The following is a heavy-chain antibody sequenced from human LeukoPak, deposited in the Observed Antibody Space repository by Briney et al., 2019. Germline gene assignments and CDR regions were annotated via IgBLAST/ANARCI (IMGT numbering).Heavy chain of an antibody. D-gene: IGHD3-3*01. CDR2: INPSGGST. CDR1: GYTFTSYY. V-gene: IGHV1-46*01. J-gene: IGHJ6*02. Sequence: ASVKVSCKASGYTFTSYYMHWVRQAPGQGLEWMGIINPSGGSTSYAQKFQGRVTMTRDTSTSTVYMELSSLRSEDTAVYYCARAALERFLEWLPNYYHYYGMDVWGQGTTVTVSS. CDR3: ARAALERFLEWLPNYYHYYGMDV.